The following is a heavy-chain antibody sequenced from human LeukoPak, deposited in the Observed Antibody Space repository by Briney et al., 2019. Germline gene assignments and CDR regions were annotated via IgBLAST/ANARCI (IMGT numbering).Heavy chain of an antibody. CDR1: GDSINTKNYY. CDR3: ARLLDDILTGYYRPFYFDY. Sequence: PSETLSLTCTVSGDSINTKNYYWGWIRQPPGKGLEWIGSIYYSGSTYYNPSLKSRVTISVDTSKNQFSLKLSSVTAADTAVYYCARLLDDILTGYYRPFYFDYWGQGTLVTVSS. D-gene: IGHD3-9*01. V-gene: IGHV4-39*01. J-gene: IGHJ4*02. CDR2: IYYSGST.